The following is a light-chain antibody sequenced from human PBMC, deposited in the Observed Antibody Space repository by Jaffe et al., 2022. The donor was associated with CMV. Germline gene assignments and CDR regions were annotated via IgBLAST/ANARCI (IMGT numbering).Light chain of an antibody. CDR3: AAWDDSLNGYV. CDR1: SFNIGSNT. Sequence: QSVLTQPPSASGTPGQRVTISCSGSSFNIGSNTVNWYQQLPGTAPKLLIYSNDQRPSGVPDRFSGSKSDTSASLAISGLQSEDEADYYCAAWDDSLNGYVFGTGTKVTVL. J-gene: IGLJ1*01. CDR2: SND. V-gene: IGLV1-44*01.